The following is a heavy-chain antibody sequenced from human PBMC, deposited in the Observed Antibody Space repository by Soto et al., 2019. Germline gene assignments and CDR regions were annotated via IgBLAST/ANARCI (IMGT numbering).Heavy chain of an antibody. V-gene: IGHV1-3*01. J-gene: IGHJ6*02. CDR3: XXXXXXXXXGSYRPYYGMDV. CDR1: GYTFTSYA. Sequence: QVQLVQSGAEVKKPGASVKVSCXASGYTFTSYAIHWVRQAPGXRLESMGWINAGNGNTKSSQKFQGRVTITRDTSASTAYMELSSLRSEDXAVXXXXXXXXXXXXGSYRPYYGMDVWGQGTTVTVSS. CDR2: INAGNGNT. D-gene: IGHD3-16*02.